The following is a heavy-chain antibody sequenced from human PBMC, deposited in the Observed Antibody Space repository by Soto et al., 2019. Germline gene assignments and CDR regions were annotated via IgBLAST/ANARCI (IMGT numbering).Heavy chain of an antibody. CDR3: AKDRRAMMVYATLDY. J-gene: IGHJ4*02. Sequence: QGQLVESGGGVVQPGRSLRLSCAASGFTFSSYGMHWVRQAPGKGLEWVAVISYDGSNKYYADSVKGRFTISRDNSKSTLYLQMNSLRAEDTAVYYCAKDRRAMMVYATLDYWGQGTLVTVSS. V-gene: IGHV3-30*18. D-gene: IGHD2-8*01. CDR2: ISYDGSNK. CDR1: GFTFSSYG.